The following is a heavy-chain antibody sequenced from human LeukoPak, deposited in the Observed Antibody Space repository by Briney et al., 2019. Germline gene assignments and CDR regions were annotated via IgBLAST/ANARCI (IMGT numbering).Heavy chain of an antibody. CDR1: GGTFSSYA. V-gene: IGHV1-69*13. J-gene: IGHJ4*02. CDR3: AKDGDCSGGSCYDY. Sequence: ASVKVSCKASGGTFSSYAISWVRQAPGQGLEWIGGIIPIFGTANYAQKFQGRVTITADESTSTAYMELSSLRSEDTAVYYCAKDGDCSGGSCYDYWGQGTLGAVSS. CDR2: IIPIFGTA. D-gene: IGHD2-15*01.